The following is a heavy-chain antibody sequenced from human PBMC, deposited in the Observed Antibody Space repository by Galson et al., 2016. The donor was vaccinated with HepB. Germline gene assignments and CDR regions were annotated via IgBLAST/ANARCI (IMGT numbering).Heavy chain of an antibody. CDR2: TDGRGGST. CDR1: GFAFGNYA. CDR3: AKDRYWNRDFDY. V-gene: IGHV3-23*01. Sequence: SLRLSCAASGFAFGNYAMHWVRQAPGKGLEWVSGTDGRGGSTYYTDSVKGRFTVSRDNSKNTMYLQMNSLKAEDTAIYYCAKDRYWNRDFDYWGQGTLVTVSS. J-gene: IGHJ4*02. D-gene: IGHD1-1*01.